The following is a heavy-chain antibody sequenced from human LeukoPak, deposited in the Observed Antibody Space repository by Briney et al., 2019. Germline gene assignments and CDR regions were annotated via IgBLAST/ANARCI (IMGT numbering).Heavy chain of an antibody. CDR1: GGSISSYY. V-gene: IGHV4-59*01. J-gene: IGHJ4*02. Sequence: KPSETLSLACTVSGGSISSYYWSWIRQPPGKGLEWIGYIYYSGSTNYNPSLKSRVTISVDTFKNQFSLKLSSVTAADTAVYYCARADYDILTGYQPFDYWGQGTLVTVSS. CDR2: IYYSGST. D-gene: IGHD3-9*01. CDR3: ARADYDILTGYQPFDY.